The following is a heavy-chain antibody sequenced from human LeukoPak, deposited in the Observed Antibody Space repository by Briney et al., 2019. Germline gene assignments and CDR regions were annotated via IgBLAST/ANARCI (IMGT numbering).Heavy chain of an antibody. CDR1: GGSFSGYY. D-gene: IGHD2-2*01. Sequence: SETLSLTCAVYGGSFSGYYWSWIRQPPGKELEWIGEINHSGSTNYNPSLKSRVTISVDTSKSQFSLKLSSVTAADTAVYYCATASLYCSSTSCYLPPTVNYFDYWGQGALVTVSS. CDR2: INHSGST. CDR3: ATASLYCSSTSCYLPPTVNYFDY. V-gene: IGHV4-34*01. J-gene: IGHJ4*02.